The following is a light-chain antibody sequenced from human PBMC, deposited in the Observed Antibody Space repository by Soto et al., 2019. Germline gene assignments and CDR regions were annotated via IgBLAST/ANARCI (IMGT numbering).Light chain of an antibody. V-gene: IGKV3-20*01. J-gene: IGKJ4*01. CDR3: QYYSGSLT. CDR1: QSVNSLY. CDR2: GAS. Sequence: EIVLTQSPGTLSLSPGERATLSCRASQSVNSLYLAWYQQKPGQAPRLLSYGASSRATGIPDRFSGSGSGTDFTLTISRLEPEDCAGSYCQYYSGSLTFGGGTKVEIK.